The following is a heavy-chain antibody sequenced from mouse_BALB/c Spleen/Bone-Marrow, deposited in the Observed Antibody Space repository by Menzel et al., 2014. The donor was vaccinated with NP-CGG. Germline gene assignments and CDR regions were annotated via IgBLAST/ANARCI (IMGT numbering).Heavy chain of an antibody. CDR2: IYPGDGDT. CDR1: GYVFSTYW. Sequence: LVESGAELVRPGSSVKISCESSGYVFSTYWINWVKQRPGQGLEWIGQIYPGDGDTDYNGKFKDKATLTADKSSNTAYMQLSSLTSEDSAVYFCARGGISVDYWGQGTTLTVPS. V-gene: IGHV1-80*01. J-gene: IGHJ2*01. CDR3: ARGGISVDY.